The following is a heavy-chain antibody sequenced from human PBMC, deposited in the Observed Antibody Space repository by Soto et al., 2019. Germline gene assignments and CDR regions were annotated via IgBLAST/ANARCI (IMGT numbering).Heavy chain of an antibody. Sequence: VQLVESGGGVVQPGRSLRLSCAGSGFTFSNYGMHWVRQAPGKGLEWVAFISSDGSNKYYVGSVRGRFTIPRDNSKSTLYLLMDNLRVEDTAVYYCAKELPPTKVTTLQYWGQGTLVTVSS. CDR3: AKELPPTKVTTLQY. V-gene: IGHV3-30*18. J-gene: IGHJ1*01. CDR2: ISSDGSNK. CDR1: GFTFSNYG. D-gene: IGHD4-17*01.